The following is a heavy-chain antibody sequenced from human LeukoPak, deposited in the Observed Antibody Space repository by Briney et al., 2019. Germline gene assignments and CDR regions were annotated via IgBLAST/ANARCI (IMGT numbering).Heavy chain of an antibody. V-gene: IGHV3-48*01. CDR3: AGAHYYDFWSGQYYFDY. Sequence: PGGSLRLSCAASGFTFSSYSMNWVRQAPGKGLEWVSYISSSSSTIYYADSVKGRFTISRDNAKSSLYLQMNSLRAEDTAVYYCAGAHYYDFWSGQYYFDYWGQGTLVTVSS. CDR1: GFTFSSYS. CDR2: ISSSSSTI. D-gene: IGHD3-3*01. J-gene: IGHJ4*02.